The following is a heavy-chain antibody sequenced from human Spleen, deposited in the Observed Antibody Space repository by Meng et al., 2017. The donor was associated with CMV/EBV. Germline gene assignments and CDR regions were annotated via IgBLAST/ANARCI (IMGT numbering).Heavy chain of an antibody. CDR3: ARHALRGVISS. J-gene: IGHJ5*02. Sequence: CSVSGGSFNSTTYYWGWIRQPPGKGLEWIGFIYYTGASFYNPSLKGRVTISVDTSKNQFSLTLNSVTASDTSVFYCARHALRGVISSWGQGTLVTVSS. D-gene: IGHD3-10*01. CDR1: GGSFNSTTYY. CDR2: IYYTGAS. V-gene: IGHV4-39*01.